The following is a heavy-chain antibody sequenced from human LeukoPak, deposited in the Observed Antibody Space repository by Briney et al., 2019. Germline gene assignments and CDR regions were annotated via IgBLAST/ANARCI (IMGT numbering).Heavy chain of an antibody. V-gene: IGHV3-49*04. Sequence: GSLRLSCTASGFSFGDHAMTWVRQAPGKGLEWVSFIRSEAYGQTTEYAASVKDRFTISRDNSKGIVYLQMNSLKTEDTAKYYCARGPIYLWIYYGMDVCGQGTTVIVSS. CDR1: GFSFGDHA. J-gene: IGHJ6*02. CDR2: IRSEAYGQTT. CDR3: ARGPIYLWIYYGMDV. D-gene: IGHD3-9*01.